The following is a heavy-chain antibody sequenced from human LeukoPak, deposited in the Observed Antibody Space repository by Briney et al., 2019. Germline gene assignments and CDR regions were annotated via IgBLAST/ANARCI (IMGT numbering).Heavy chain of an antibody. D-gene: IGHD6-19*01. CDR1: GFTVSSNY. J-gene: IGHJ5*02. CDR2: IYSGGST. V-gene: IGHV3-66*04. CDR3: ARPGYSSGWYTEGGWFDP. Sequence: GGSLRLSCAASGFTVSSNYMSWVRQAPGKGLEWVSVIYSGGSTYYADSVKGRFTISRDNSKNTLYLQMNSLRAEDTAVYYCARPGYSSGWYTEGGWFDPWGQGTLVTVSS.